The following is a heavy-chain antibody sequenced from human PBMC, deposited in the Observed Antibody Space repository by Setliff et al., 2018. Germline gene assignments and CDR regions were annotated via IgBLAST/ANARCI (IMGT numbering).Heavy chain of an antibody. CDR2: FNPGGSTS. Sequence: ASVKVSCKASGGTFRSDGFNWVRQAPGQGLEWMGIFNPGGSTSSSVETFQGRVTMTGDTSTNTVYMELSSLRSEDTAVYYCARGGLAAAGRRGVFEHWGQGSLVTVSS. V-gene: IGHV1-46*01. J-gene: IGHJ4*02. CDR1: GGTFRSDG. D-gene: IGHD6-13*01. CDR3: ARGGLAAAGRRGVFEH.